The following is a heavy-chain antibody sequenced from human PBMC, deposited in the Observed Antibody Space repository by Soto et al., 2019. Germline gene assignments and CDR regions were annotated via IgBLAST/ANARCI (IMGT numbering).Heavy chain of an antibody. D-gene: IGHD6-19*01. V-gene: IGHV6-1*01. CDR3: ASDRYSSGWSGGDYYYYGFDV. CDR2: TYYRSKWYN. J-gene: IGHJ6*02. Sequence: SKTLSLTCAISGDSVSTNSAAWNWIRQSPSRGLEWLGRTYYRSKWYNDYAVSVKSRITINPDTSKNQFSLQLHSLTPDDTAVYYCASDRYSSGWSGGDYYYYGFDVWGQGTTVTVSS. CDR1: GDSVSTNSAA.